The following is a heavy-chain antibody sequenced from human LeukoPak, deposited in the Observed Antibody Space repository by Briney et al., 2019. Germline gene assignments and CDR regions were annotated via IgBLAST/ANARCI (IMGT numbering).Heavy chain of an antibody. CDR1: GYTFTSYF. V-gene: IGHV1-2*02. D-gene: IGHD2-2*01. CDR3: ARWEYDIVVVPAAGFDP. Sequence: GASVKVSCKASGYTFTSYFMHWVRQAPGQGLEWMGWINPNSGGTNYAQKFQGRVTMTSDTSISTAYMELSRLRSDDTAVYYCARWEYDIVVVPAAGFDPWGQGTLVTVSS. CDR2: INPNSGGT. J-gene: IGHJ5*02.